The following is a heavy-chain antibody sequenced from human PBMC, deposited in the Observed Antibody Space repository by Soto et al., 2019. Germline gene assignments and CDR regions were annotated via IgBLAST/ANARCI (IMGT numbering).Heavy chain of an antibody. V-gene: IGHV3-15*07. J-gene: IGHJ4*02. D-gene: IGHD3-10*01. CDR2: IKSKTSGGTI. CDR3: ATDCADRGF. Sequence: EVQLVESGGGLVKPGESLRLSCTVSGFSISDAWMNWVRQAPGKGLEWVGRIKSKTSGGTIDHAAPVQGRFTISRDDSTNTLYLQMNSLKTEDTAVYYCATDCADRGFWGQGTLVTVS. CDR1: GFSISDAW.